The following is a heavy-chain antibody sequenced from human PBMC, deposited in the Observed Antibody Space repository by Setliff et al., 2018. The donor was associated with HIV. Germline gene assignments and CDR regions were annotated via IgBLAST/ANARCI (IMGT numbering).Heavy chain of an antibody. J-gene: IGHJ4*02. CDR1: GGSISNYY. CDR2: INPSGST. Sequence: PSETLSLTCTVSGGSISNYYWSWIRQAPGKGLEWIGEINPSGSTNYNPSLKGRVTISVDTSKNQFSLKLTSLTAADTAVYYCARIDGEAADTNYWGQGTLVTVSS. D-gene: IGHD6-13*01. CDR3: ARIDGEAADTNY. V-gene: IGHV4-4*09.